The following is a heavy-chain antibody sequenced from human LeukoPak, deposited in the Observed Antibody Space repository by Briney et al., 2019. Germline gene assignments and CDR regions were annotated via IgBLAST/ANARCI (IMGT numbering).Heavy chain of an antibody. J-gene: IGHJ4*02. CDR1: GFTFSSYW. Sequence: GGSLRLSCAASGFTFSSYWMSWVRQAPGKGLEWVANIKQDGSEKYYVDSVKGRFTISRDNAENSLYLQMNSLRAEDTAFYYCAKAEGFFGGYYDHWGQGTLVTVSS. V-gene: IGHV3-7*03. D-gene: IGHD4-23*01. CDR2: IKQDGSEK. CDR3: AKAEGFFGGYYDH.